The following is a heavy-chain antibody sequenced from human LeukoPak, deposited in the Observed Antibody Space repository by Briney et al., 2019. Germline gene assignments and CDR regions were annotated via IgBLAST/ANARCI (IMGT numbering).Heavy chain of an antibody. D-gene: IGHD6-19*01. CDR3: AHRRVGEASGWDQGVLDY. CDR1: GFSITTSGVG. V-gene: IGHV2-5*02. J-gene: IGHJ4*02. CDR2: IYWDDDE. Sequence: SGPTLVEPTQALALTCTLSGFSITTSGVGVGWIRQSPGKALEWLAFIYWDDDERYNPSLRSRLTIAQDTSKNQVLLTMTDMDPVDTSTYYCAHRRVGEASGWDQGVLDYWGQGTLVTVSS.